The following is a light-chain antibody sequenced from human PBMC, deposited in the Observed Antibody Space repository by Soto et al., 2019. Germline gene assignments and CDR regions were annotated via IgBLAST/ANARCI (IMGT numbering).Light chain of an antibody. J-gene: IGKJ4*01. CDR3: LQDDSYPLT. V-gene: IGKV1-5*01. Sequence: DIQMTQSPSTLSASVGDRVTITCRASQSISSWLAWYQQKPGKAPNLLIYDASSLESGVPSRFSGSGSGTEFTLTISSLQPDDYATYYCLQDDSYPLTFGGGSKVEIK. CDR2: DAS. CDR1: QSISSW.